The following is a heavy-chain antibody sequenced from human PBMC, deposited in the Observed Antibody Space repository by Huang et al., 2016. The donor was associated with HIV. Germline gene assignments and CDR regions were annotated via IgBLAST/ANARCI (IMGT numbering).Heavy chain of an antibody. D-gene: IGHD3-3*01. Sequence: EVQLLESGGGLVQPGGSLRLSCAASGFTFNSSAMSWVRQAPGKGLEWVSAISGRGGNTYYADSVKGRFTISRDNSKNTLFLQMSGLRAEDTAVYYCSRDDFWSGYSDYYGLDVWGQGTTVTVSS. CDR1: GFTFNSSA. CDR2: ISGRGGNT. J-gene: IGHJ6*02. CDR3: SRDDFWSGYSDYYGLDV. V-gene: IGHV3-23*01.